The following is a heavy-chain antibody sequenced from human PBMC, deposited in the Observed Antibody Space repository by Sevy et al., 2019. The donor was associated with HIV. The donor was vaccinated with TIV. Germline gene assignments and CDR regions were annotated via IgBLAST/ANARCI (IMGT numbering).Heavy chain of an antibody. CDR1: GFTFSSYD. CDR2: ITGRGDST. Sequence: GGSLRLSCAVSGFTFSSYDMSWVRQAPGKGLEWVSAITGRGDSTYYADSVKGRFTISRDNSKNTLYVQMNSLRAEDTAVYYCAKDVGATGGDAFDIWGQGTLVTVSS. CDR3: AKDVGATGGDAFDI. D-gene: IGHD1-26*01. V-gene: IGHV3-23*01. J-gene: IGHJ3*02.